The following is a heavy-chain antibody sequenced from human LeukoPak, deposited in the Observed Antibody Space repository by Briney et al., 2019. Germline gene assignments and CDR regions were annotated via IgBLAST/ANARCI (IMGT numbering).Heavy chain of an antibody. CDR2: ISYSGST. CDR3: ARHAPRAGYYDYVWGSSRYFDY. V-gene: IGHV4-39*01. J-gene: IGHJ4*02. D-gene: IGHD3-16*01. Sequence: PSETLSLTCTVSGGSISTGAYYWGWIRQPPGKGLEWIGSISYSGSTYYNPSLKSRVTISVDTSKNQFSLRLNSVTAADTAVYYCARHAPRAGYYDYVWGSSRYFDYWGQGTLVTVSS. CDR1: GGSISTGAYY.